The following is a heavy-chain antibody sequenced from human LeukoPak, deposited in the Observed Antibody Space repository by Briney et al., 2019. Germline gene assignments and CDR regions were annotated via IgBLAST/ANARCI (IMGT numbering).Heavy chain of an antibody. D-gene: IGHD3-10*01. CDR2: IYYSGST. CDR3: ARQGSGRDTMVRGVITDKYYFDY. J-gene: IGHJ4*02. CDR1: GGSISSSSYY. Sequence: SETLSLTCTVSGGSISSSSYYWGWIRQPPGKGLEWIGGIYYSGSTYYNPSLKSRVTISVDTSKNQFSLKLSSVTAADTAVYYCARQGSGRDTMVRGVITDKYYFDYWGQGTLVTVSS. V-gene: IGHV4-39*01.